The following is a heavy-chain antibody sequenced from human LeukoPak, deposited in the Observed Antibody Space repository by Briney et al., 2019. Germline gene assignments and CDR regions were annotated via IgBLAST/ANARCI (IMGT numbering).Heavy chain of an antibody. CDR1: GGSISSYY. J-gene: IGHJ3*02. Sequence: TSETLSLTCTVSGGSISSYYWSWIRQPPGKGLEWIGYIYYSGSTNYNPSLKSRVTISVDTSKNQFSLKLSPVTAADTAVYYCASGQSTPHAFDIWGQGTMVTVSS. V-gene: IGHV4-59*01. CDR3: ASGQSTPHAFDI. D-gene: IGHD6-19*01. CDR2: IYYSGST.